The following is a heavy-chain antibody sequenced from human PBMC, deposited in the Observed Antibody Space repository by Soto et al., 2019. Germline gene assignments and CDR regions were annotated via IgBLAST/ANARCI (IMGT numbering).Heavy chain of an antibody. CDR2: IYWDGFK. D-gene: IGHD2-15*01. CDR1: GFSLSTRGVG. V-gene: IGHV2-5*02. J-gene: IGHJ4*02. Sequence: QITLKESGPTLVKPTQTLTLTCTFSGFSLSTRGVGVGWIRQPPGKALEWLALIYWDGFKHYSPSLESRLTIREDTAQNQVVLTMTNMAPVDTATYYCAHKGGVDRILDYWGQGTLVTVSS. CDR3: AHKGGVDRILDY.